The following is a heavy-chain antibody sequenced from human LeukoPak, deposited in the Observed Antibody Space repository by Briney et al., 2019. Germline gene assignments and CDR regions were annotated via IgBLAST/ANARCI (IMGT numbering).Heavy chain of an antibody. V-gene: IGHV4-4*07. J-gene: IGHJ6*03. Sequence: SETLSLTCTVSGGSISSYYWSWIRQPAGKGLEWIGRIYTSGSTNYNPSLKSRVTISVDTSKNQFSLKLSSVTAADTAVYYCARVRYDFWNYYYYYYMDVWGKGTTVTVSS. D-gene: IGHD3-3*01. CDR3: ARVRYDFWNYYYYYYMDV. CDR2: IYTSGST. CDR1: GGSISSYY.